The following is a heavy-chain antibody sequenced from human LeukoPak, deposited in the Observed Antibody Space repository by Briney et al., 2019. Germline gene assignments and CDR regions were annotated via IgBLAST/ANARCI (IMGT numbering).Heavy chain of an antibody. Sequence: PSETLSLTCGVSGGSFSDYYWTWMRQAPGQGLEWLGEIHPSGITNYNTSLRSRVTISTDTSKSQFSLKLNSVTAADTAVYYCVSGLDTAKTGYWGQGILVTVSS. CDR1: GGSFSDYY. D-gene: IGHD1-14*01. J-gene: IGHJ4*02. CDR3: VSGLDTAKTGY. CDR2: IHPSGIT. V-gene: IGHV4-34*01.